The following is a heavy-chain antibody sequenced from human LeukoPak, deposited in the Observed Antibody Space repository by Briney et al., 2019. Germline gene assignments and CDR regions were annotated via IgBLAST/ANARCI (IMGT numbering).Heavy chain of an antibody. Sequence: GGSLRLSCAASGFTFSIYAMHWVRQAPGKGLEWVAVISYDGSNKYYADSVKGRFTISRDNSKNTLYLQMNSLRAEDTAVYYCARGGVAYCGGDCYSNFDYWGQGTLVTVSS. D-gene: IGHD2-21*02. CDR2: ISYDGSNK. V-gene: IGHV3-30*04. J-gene: IGHJ4*02. CDR1: GFTFSIYA. CDR3: ARGGVAYCGGDCYSNFDY.